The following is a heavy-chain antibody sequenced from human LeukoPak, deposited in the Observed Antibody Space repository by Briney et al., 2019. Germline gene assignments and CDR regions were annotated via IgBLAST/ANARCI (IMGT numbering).Heavy chain of an antibody. V-gene: IGHV3-7*05. CDR2: IHEDGSDK. CDR1: GFTFSSYW. J-gene: IGHJ3*02. D-gene: IGHD5-24*01. CDR3: ARILPLHTPRAFDI. Sequence: GGSLRLSCAASGFTFSSYWMNWVRQAPGKGLEWVANIHEDGSDKYYVDSVKGRFTVSRDNAKNSLYLQMNSLRAEDTAVYYCARILPLHTPRAFDIWGQGTMVTVSS.